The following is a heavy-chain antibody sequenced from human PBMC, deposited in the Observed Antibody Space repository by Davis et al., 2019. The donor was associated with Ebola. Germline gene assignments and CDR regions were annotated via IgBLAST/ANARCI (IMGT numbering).Heavy chain of an antibody. V-gene: IGHV3-9*01. CDR1: GFTFDDYA. CDR3: ARNVGYDSSGYPGWGAFDI. CDR2: ISWNSGYI. Sequence: SLKISCVASGFTFDDYAMHWVRQPPGKGLEWVSGISWNSGYIGFADSVKGRFTISRDNAKNSLYLQMNSLRAEDTALYYCARNVGYDSSGYPGWGAFDIWGQGTMVTVSS. D-gene: IGHD3-22*01. J-gene: IGHJ3*02.